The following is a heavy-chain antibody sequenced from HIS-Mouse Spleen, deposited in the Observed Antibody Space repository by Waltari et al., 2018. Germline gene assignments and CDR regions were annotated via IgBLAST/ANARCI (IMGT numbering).Heavy chain of an antibody. D-gene: IGHD3-3*01. V-gene: IGHV4-39*07. CDR2: IYYSGST. CDR1: GGSISSSRYY. CDR3: ASYDFWSGYLDY. Sequence: QLQLQESGPGLVKPSETLSLTCPVSGGSISSSRYYWGWIRQPPGKGLEWIGSIYYSGSTYYNPSLKSRVTISVDTSKNQFSLKLSSVTAADTAVYYCASYDFWSGYLDYWGQGTLVTVSS. J-gene: IGHJ4*02.